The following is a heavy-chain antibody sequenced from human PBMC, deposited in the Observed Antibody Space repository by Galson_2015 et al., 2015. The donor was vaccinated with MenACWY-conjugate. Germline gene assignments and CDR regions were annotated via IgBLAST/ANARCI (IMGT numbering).Heavy chain of an antibody. CDR3: GRIGTPYNFGSP. CDR2: LCGDGSGK. J-gene: IGHJ5*02. V-gene: IGHV3-74*01. D-gene: IGHD1-1*01. Sequence: SLRLSCAASGFTFGDYCMHWVRHAPGKGLVWVSRLCGDGSGKTYAGSVKGRFSISMDNAKTTLYLQMNSLRAEDTAMYYCGRIGTPYNFGSPWGQGTLVTVSS. CDR1: GFTFGDYC.